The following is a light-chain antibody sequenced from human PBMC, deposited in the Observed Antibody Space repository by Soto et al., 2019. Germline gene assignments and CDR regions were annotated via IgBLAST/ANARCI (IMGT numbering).Light chain of an antibody. CDR2: YND. CDR1: NSNIGSNA. Sequence: QSVLTQSPSVSGAPRQSVNISCSGNNSNIGSNAVHWYQQLPGKAPKLLMYYNDMLPSGVSDRFSGSKSGTSASLAISGLQSEDEGDYYCATWDDRLTAWVFGGGTKRTVL. V-gene: IGLV1-36*01. J-gene: IGLJ3*02. CDR3: ATWDDRLTAWV.